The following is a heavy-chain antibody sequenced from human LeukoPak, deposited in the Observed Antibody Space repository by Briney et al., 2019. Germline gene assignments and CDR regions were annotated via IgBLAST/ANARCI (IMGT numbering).Heavy chain of an antibody. CDR2: TYYRSKWYN. CDR3: ARTITMVRGVMACYYYGMDV. J-gene: IGHJ6*02. D-gene: IGHD3-10*01. CDR1: GDSVSSNSAA. V-gene: IGHV6-1*01. Sequence: SQTLSLTCALSGDSVSSNSAAWNWIRQSPSRGLEWLGRTYYRSKWYNDYAVSVKSRITINPDTSKNQFSLQLNSVTPEDTAVYYCARTITMVRGVMACYYYGMDVWGQGTTVTVSS.